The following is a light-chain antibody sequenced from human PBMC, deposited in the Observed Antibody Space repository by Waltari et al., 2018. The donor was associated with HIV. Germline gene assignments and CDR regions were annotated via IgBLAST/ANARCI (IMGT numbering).Light chain of an antibody. CDR1: SSDVGGYNS. CDR3: SSYTRSNKV. V-gene: IGLV2-14*01. J-gene: IGLJ1*01. CDR2: EIS. Sequence: QSALTQPASVSGSPGQSITISCTGTSSDVGGYNSVSWYQQHPGKAPKLMIYEISNRPSGVSNRFSGSKSGNTASLTISGLQAEDEADYYCSSYTRSNKVFGTGTKVTVL.